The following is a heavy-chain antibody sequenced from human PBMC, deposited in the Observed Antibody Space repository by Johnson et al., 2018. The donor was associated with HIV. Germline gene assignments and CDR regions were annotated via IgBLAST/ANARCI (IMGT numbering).Heavy chain of an antibody. CDR3: ARAGVGAGAFDI. Sequence: VQLVESGGGLVQPGGSLRLSCAASGFTFSSYDMHWVRQATGKGLEWVSAIGTAGDTYYPGSVKGRFTISRENAKNSLYRQMNSLRAGDTAVYYCARAGVGAGAFDIWGQGTMVTVSS. CDR2: IGTAGDT. CDR1: GFTFSSYD. D-gene: IGHD1-26*01. V-gene: IGHV3-13*01. J-gene: IGHJ3*02.